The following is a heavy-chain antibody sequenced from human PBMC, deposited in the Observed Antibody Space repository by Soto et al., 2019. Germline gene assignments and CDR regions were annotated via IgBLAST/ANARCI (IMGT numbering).Heavy chain of an antibody. CDR2: ISTYNGNT. CDR1: GYIFTSHG. V-gene: IGHV1-18*01. D-gene: IGHD6-19*01. Sequence: QVQLVQSGAEVKKPGASVKVSCKASGYIFTSHGISWVRQAPGQGLEWMGRISTYNGNTKYAQKLQGRDTMTTDTSASIAYMELRSLRSDDTAVYYCARDNGQGLVSDWGQGTLVTVSS. J-gene: IGHJ1*01. CDR3: ARDNGQGLVSD.